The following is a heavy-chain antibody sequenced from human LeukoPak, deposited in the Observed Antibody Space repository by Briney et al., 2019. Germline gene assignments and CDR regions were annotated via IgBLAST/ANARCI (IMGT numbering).Heavy chain of an antibody. CDR2: IYYSGST. D-gene: IGHD3-22*01. CDR1: GGSISSGGYY. CDR3: AREGHYYDSSGYYHNPIDY. V-gene: IGHV4-31*03. Sequence: SQTLSLTCTVSGGSISSGGYYWSWIRQHPGKGLEWIGYIYYSGSTYYNPSLKSRVTISVDRSKNQFSLKLSSVTAADTAVYYCAREGHYYDSSGYYHNPIDYWGQGTLVTVSS. J-gene: IGHJ4*02.